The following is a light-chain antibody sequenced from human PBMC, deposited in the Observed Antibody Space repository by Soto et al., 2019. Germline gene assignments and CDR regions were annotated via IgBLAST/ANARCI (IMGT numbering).Light chain of an antibody. CDR1: EAISTY. CDR2: DAS. CDR3: QQYDNLLPVT. Sequence: DIQMPQSPSPLSASVGDRVTITCQSSEAISTYVNWYQQKPGKTPKLLIYDASNLETGIPSRFSGSGSGTDFTFTISSLQPEDIATYYCQQYDNLLPVTFGQGTKLEIK. V-gene: IGKV1-33*01. J-gene: IGKJ2*01.